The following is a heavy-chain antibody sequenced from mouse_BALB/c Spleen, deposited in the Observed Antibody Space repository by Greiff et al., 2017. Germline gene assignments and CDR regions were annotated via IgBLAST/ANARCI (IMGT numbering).Heavy chain of an antibody. V-gene: IGHV5-15*02. J-gene: IGHJ4*01. D-gene: IGHD1-1*01. CDR1: GFTFSDYG. CDR3: ARSLITTVVATRAMDY. Sequence: EVQRVESGGGLVQPGGSRKLSCAASGFTFSDYGMAWVRQAPGKGPEWVAFISNLAYSIYYADTVTGRFTISRENAKNTLYLEMSSLRSEDTAMYYCARSLITTVVATRAMDYWGQGTSVTVSA. CDR2: ISNLAYSI.